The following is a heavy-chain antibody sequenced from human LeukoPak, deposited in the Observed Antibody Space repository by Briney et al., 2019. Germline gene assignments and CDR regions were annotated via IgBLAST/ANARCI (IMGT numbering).Heavy chain of an antibody. V-gene: IGHV1-18*04. J-gene: IGHJ4*02. CDR3: ARDLGIAPAGSQDY. D-gene: IGHD6-13*01. CDR2: ISAYNGNT. Sequence: ASVKVSCKASGYTFTSYGISWVRQAPGQGLEWMGWISAYNGNTNYAQKLQGRVTMTTDTSTSTAYMELRSLRSDDTAVYYCARDLGIAPAGSQDYWGQGTLVTVSS. CDR1: GYTFTSYG.